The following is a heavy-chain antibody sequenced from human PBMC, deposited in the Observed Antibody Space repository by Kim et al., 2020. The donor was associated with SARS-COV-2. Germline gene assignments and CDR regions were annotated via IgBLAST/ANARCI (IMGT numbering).Heavy chain of an antibody. CDR1: GYTFTDFY. CDR3: ARGGRVETPAYPFDL. J-gene: IGHJ3*01. CDR2: INPNNGGT. D-gene: IGHD3-16*01. V-gene: IGHV1-2*05. Sequence: ASVKVSCKPSGYTFTDFYIHWVRQAPGQGLEWVGRINPNNGGTNYAQKFQDRVTMSRDTSISTAYMELSRLISDDTVVYYCARGGRVETPAYPFDLWGQG.